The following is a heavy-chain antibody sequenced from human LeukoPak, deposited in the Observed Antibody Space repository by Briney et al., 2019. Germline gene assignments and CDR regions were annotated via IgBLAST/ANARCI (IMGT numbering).Heavy chain of an antibody. V-gene: IGHV3-7*01. CDR3: VREYCSGGSCSDAFDI. CDR2: IKQDESEK. D-gene: IGHD2-15*01. Sequence: GGSLRLSCAASGLYVGRYWMSWVRQAPGEGLEWVANIKQDESEKDYLDSVRGRFTISRDNAKNSLFLQMNSLRAEDTAVYYCVREYCSGGSCSDAFDIWGQGTMVTVSS. J-gene: IGHJ3*02. CDR1: GLYVGRYW.